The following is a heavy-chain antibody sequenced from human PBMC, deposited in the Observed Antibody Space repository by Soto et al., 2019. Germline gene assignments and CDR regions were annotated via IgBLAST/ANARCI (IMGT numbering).Heavy chain of an antibody. D-gene: IGHD6-13*01. CDR3: EIVYGSSSLYARSRLGLDP. Sequence: QVQLVQSGAEVKKPGASVKVSCKASGYTFTSYDINWVRQATGQGLEWMGWMNPNSGNTGYAQKFQGRVTMTRNTSIRTAYMVVSSLRSANPAVYYCEIVYGSSSLYARSRLGLDPWGQGTLVTVSS. CDR2: MNPNSGNT. J-gene: IGHJ5*02. V-gene: IGHV1-8*01. CDR1: GYTFTSYD.